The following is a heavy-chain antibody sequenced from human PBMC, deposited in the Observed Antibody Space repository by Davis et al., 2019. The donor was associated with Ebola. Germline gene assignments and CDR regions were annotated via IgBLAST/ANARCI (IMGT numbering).Heavy chain of an antibody. CDR3: ARGISGGTVTLGD. Sequence: PSESLTLTCAASGFTVTTTYMTWVRQDQGKGLERVAVIYSSGRTFYADSVKGRFTISRDNSNNTLYLQMDTLRSEDTAVYHCARGISGGTVTLGDWGQGTLVTVSS. J-gene: IGHJ1*01. V-gene: IGHV3-66*02. CDR2: IYSSGRT. D-gene: IGHD3-16*01. CDR1: GFTVTTTY.